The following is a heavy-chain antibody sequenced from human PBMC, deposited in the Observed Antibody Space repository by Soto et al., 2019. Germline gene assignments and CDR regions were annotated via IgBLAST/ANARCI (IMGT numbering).Heavy chain of an antibody. D-gene: IGHD3-10*01. V-gene: IGHV3-23*01. Sequence: PGGSLRLSCAASGFTFSSYAMSWVRQAPGKGLEWVSAISGSGGSTYYADSVKGRFTISRDNSKNTLYPQMNSLRAEDTAVYYCAKDQFVGSGSQYWGQGTLVTVSS. CDR3: AKDQFVGSGSQY. CDR2: ISGSGGST. J-gene: IGHJ4*02. CDR1: GFTFSSYA.